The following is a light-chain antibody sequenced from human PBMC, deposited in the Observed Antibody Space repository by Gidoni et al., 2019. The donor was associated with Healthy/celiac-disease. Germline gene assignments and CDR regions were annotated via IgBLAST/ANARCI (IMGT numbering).Light chain of an antibody. CDR2: DAS. J-gene: IGKJ5*01. V-gene: IGKV1-5*03. CDR3: QQYNSYSIT. CDR1: QSISNC. Sequence: IQMTQSPSTLSASVGDRVTITCRASQSISNCLAWYQQKPGKAPKLLIYDASSLESGVPSRFSGSGSGTDFTLTISSLQPDDFATYYCQQYNSYSITFGRGTQLEIK.